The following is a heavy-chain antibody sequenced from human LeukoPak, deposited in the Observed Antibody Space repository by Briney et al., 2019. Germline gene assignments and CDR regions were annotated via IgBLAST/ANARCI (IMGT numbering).Heavy chain of an antibody. V-gene: IGHV3-21*01. D-gene: IGHD4-17*01. CDR1: GFTYSSYS. CDR3: ARDGNDGDYSY. J-gene: IGHJ4*02. Sequence: GGSLRRSCAASGFTYSSYSMNWVRQAPGKGLEWVSSITGSSSYIYYADSVKGRFTISRDNAKNSLYLQMNSLRVEDTALYYCARDGNDGDYSYWGQGTLVTVSS. CDR2: ITGSSSYI.